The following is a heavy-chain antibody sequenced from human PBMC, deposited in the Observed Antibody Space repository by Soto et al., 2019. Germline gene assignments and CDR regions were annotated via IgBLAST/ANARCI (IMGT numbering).Heavy chain of an antibody. D-gene: IGHD2-15*01. CDR3: AKLVYCSGGSCDGYFQH. J-gene: IGHJ1*01. CDR2: ISGSGGST. CDR1: GFTFSSYA. Sequence: EVQLLESGGGLVQPGGSLRLSCAASGFTFSSYAMSWVRQAPGKGLEWVSAISGSGGSTYYADSVKGRFTISRDNSKNTLYLQMNSLRAEDTAVYYCAKLVYCSGGSCDGYFQHWGQGTLVTVSS. V-gene: IGHV3-23*01.